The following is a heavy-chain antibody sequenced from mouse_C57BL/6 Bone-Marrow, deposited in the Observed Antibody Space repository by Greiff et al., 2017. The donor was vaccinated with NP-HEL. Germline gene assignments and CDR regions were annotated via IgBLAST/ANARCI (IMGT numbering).Heavy chain of an antibody. Sequence: VQLQQSGAELVRPGASVKLSCTASGFNIKDDYMHWVKQRPEQGLEWIGWIDPENGDTEYASKFQGKATITADTSSNTAYLQLSSLTSEDTAVYYCTTLEFITCFDYWGQGTTLTVSS. CDR2: IDPENGDT. CDR1: GFNIKDDY. V-gene: IGHV14-4*01. D-gene: IGHD1-1*01. CDR3: TTLEFITCFDY. J-gene: IGHJ2*01.